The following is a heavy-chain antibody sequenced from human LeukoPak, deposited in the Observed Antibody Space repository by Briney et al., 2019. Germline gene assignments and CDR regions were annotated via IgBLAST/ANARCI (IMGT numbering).Heavy chain of an antibody. J-gene: IGHJ3*02. D-gene: IGHD3-16*01. Sequence: ASVKVSCKASGYTFMSYGISWVRQAPGQGLEGMGWISGYSSNTHYAQRLQGRVTMTTDTSTITAYMELRSLRSDDTAVYYCARATGTWGHDGFDIWGQGTMVTVSS. CDR3: ARATGTWGHDGFDI. CDR2: ISGYSSNT. V-gene: IGHV1-18*01. CDR1: GYTFMSYG.